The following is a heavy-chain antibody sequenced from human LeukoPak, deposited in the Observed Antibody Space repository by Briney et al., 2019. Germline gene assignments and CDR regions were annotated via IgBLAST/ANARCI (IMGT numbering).Heavy chain of an antibody. Sequence: SETLSLTCTVSGGTISSLYYYWGWIRQTPGKGLEWIGSIFHDSGTTYYNPSLKSRVTISVDTSKNQFSLKLSSATAADTAVYYCGRDHDYYAMDVWGQGPTVTVSS. V-gene: IGHV4-39*07. CDR2: IFHDSGTT. CDR3: GRDHDYYAMDV. J-gene: IGHJ6*02. CDR1: GGTISSLYYY.